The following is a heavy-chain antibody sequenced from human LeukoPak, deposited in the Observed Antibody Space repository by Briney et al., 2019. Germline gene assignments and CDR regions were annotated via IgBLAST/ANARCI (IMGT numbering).Heavy chain of an antibody. CDR2: IFSGGTT. Sequence: GGSLRLSCAASGFTVSSKYMSWVRQAPGKGLEWVSVIFSGGTTFYADSVKGRFTISRDNSKNSLYLQMNSLRTEDTALYYCAKDIRHCSSTSCPLAYYYYYGMDVWGQGTTVTVSS. V-gene: IGHV3-53*05. D-gene: IGHD2-2*01. CDR1: GFTVSSKY. CDR3: AKDIRHCSSTSCPLAYYYYYGMDV. J-gene: IGHJ6*02.